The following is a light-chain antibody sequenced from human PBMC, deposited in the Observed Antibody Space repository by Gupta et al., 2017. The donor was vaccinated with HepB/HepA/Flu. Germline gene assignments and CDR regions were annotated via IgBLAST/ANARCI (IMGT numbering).Light chain of an antibody. J-gene: IGLJ2*01. CDR1: KLGDKY. CDR3: QAWDSSIYVV. CDR2: QDS. V-gene: IGLV3-1*01. Sequence: SYELTQTPSLSVSPGQTASITCSGDKLGDKYACWYQQKPGQSPVLVIYQDSKRPSGIPERFSGSNSGNTATLTISGTQAMDEADYYCQAWDSSIYVVFGGGTKLTVL.